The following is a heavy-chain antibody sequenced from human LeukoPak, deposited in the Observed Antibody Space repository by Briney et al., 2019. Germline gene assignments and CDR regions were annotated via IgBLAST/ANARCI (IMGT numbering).Heavy chain of an antibody. V-gene: IGHV4-4*07. D-gene: IGHD6-13*01. Sequence: SETLSLTCTVSGGSINGYYWSWIRQPAGKGLEWIGRIYNSESINYNPSLKRRVTISIDTSKTQFSLKLNSVTAADTAVYYCARDRSSSYTRDWFDPWGQGALVTVSS. CDR2: IYNSESI. CDR1: GGSINGYY. CDR3: ARDRSSSYTRDWFDP. J-gene: IGHJ5*02.